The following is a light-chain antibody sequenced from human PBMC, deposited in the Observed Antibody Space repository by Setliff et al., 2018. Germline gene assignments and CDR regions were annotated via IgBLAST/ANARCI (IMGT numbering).Light chain of an antibody. CDR3: SSYTSNSVLGI. CDR2: EVS. J-gene: IGLJ2*01. V-gene: IGLV2-14*01. Sequence: QSALTQPASVSGSPGQSITISCTGTSSDVGDYKYVSWYQQLPGKAPKLIIFEVSNRPSGIPNRFSGSKSGNTASLTISALRTEDEADYYCSSYTSNSVLGIFGGGTK. CDR1: SSDVGDYKY.